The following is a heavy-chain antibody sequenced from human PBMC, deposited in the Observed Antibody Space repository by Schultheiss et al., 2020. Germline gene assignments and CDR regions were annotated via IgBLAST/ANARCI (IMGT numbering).Heavy chain of an antibody. J-gene: IGHJ1*01. CDR1: GFTFSSYD. CDR2: IGTAGDT. Sequence: GGSLRLSCAASGFTFSSYDMHWVRQATGKGLEWVSAIGTAGDTYYPGSVKGRFTISRENAKNSLYLQMNSLRAGDTAVYYCARGGYDYVYFQHWGQGTLVTVSS. D-gene: IGHD3-16*01. CDR3: ARGGYDYVYFQH. V-gene: IGHV3-13*01.